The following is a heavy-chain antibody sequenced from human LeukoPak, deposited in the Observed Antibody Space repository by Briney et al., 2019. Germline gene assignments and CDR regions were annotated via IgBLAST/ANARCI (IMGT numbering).Heavy chain of an antibody. CDR1: GYTFTSYD. V-gene: IGHV1-8*02. CDR3: ARGNYYGSGSYYLSGGWKYYMDV. D-gene: IGHD3-10*01. Sequence: GASVKVSCKASGYTFTSYDINWVRQATGQGLEWMGWMNPNSGNTGYAQKFQGRVTMTRNTSISTAYMELSSLRSEDTAVYYCARGNYYGSGSYYLSGGWKYYMDVWGKGTTVTISS. CDR2: MNPNSGNT. J-gene: IGHJ6*03.